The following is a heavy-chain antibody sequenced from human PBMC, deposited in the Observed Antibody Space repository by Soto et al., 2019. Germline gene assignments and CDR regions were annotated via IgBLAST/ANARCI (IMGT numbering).Heavy chain of an antibody. Sequence: PGGSLRLSCAASGFTFSDYYMSWIRQAPGKGLEWVSYISSSGSTIYYADSVKGRFTISRDNAKNSLYLQMNSLRAEDTAVYYCARDARITMVRGVIIMVSYGMDVWGQGTTVTVSS. CDR1: GFTFSDYY. V-gene: IGHV3-11*01. D-gene: IGHD3-10*01. J-gene: IGHJ6*02. CDR2: ISSSGSTI. CDR3: ARDARITMVRGVIIMVSYGMDV.